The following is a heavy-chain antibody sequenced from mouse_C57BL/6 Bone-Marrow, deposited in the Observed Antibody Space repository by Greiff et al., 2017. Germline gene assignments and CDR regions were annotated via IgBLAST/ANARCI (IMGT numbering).Heavy chain of an antibody. CDR3: ARLGSNYGGYYFDY. V-gene: IGHV1-4*01. J-gene: IGHJ2*01. CDR1: GYTFTSYT. Sequence: QVQLQQSGAELARPGASVKMSCKASGYTFTSYTMHWVKQRPGQGLEWIGYINPSSGYTTYTQKFKDKSTLTADKSSSTAYMQLSSLTSEDTAVYYCARLGSNYGGYYFDYWGQGTTLTVSS. CDR2: INPSSGYT. D-gene: IGHD2-5*01.